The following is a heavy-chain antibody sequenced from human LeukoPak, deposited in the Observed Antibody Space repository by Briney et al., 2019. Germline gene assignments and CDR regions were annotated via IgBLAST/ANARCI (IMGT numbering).Heavy chain of an antibody. Sequence: PGGSLRLSCAASGFTFTNAWMSWVRQVPGKGLEWVGRIPSKSDGGTTEYAAPVKGRFTISRDDSKNTLYLQMNSLKIEDTGVYYCTTPEPRDDSSGYSVNDAFDIWGQGTMVTVSS. CDR1: GFTFTNAW. D-gene: IGHD3-22*01. V-gene: IGHV3-15*01. CDR2: IPSKSDGGTT. CDR3: TTPEPRDDSSGYSVNDAFDI. J-gene: IGHJ3*02.